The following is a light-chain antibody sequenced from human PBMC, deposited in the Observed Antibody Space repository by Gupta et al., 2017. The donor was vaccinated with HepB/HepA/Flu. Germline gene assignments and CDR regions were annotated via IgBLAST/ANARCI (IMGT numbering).Light chain of an antibody. Sequence: QSVLTQPPSASGTPGQRVTIACSGSSSNIGYNYVFWYQKLPGTAPKLLISTNNKRPSGVPDRFSASKSGTSASLAISGLLAEDEAHYYCAAWDDSLSAWVFGGGTKLSVL. CDR1: SSNIGYNY. CDR2: TNN. CDR3: AAWDDSLSAWV. J-gene: IGLJ3*02. V-gene: IGLV1-47*01.